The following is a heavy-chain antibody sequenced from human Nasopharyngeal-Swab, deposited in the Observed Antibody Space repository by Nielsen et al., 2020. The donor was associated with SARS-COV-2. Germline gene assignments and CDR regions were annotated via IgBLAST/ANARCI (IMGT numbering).Heavy chain of an antibody. Sequence: WIRQPPGKGLEYVSAISSNGGSTYYADSVKGRFTISRDNSKNTLHLQMNSLRAEDTAVYYCARDPGAGYWGQGTLVTVSS. CDR3: ARDPGAGY. CDR2: ISSNGGST. J-gene: IGHJ4*02. V-gene: IGHV3-64*04.